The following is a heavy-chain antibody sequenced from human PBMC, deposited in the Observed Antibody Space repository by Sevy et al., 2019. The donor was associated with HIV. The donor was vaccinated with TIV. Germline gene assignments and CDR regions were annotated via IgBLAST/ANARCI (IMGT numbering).Heavy chain of an antibody. V-gene: IGHV4-59*11. J-gene: IGHJ4*02. D-gene: IGHD6-13*01. CDR1: GGSISSHY. Sequence: SETLSLTCTVSGGSISSHYWSWIRKPPGKGLEWIGYIYPSGGTKYNPSLKGRVTIAVDTSKTQFSLNLSSVTAADTAVYYCARGGSLPDYWGQGTLVTVSS. CDR3: ARGGSLPDY. CDR2: IYPSGGT.